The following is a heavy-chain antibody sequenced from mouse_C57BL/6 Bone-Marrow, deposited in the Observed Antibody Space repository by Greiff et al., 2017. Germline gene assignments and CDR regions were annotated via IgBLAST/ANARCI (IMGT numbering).Heavy chain of an antibody. D-gene: IGHD1-1*01. CDR3: ARPGTVVAYYYDLDY. Sequence: QVQLQQSGAELARPGASVKLSCKASGYTFTSYGISWVKQRTGQGLEWIGEIYPRSGNTYYNEKFKGKVTLTADKSTSTAYLELRRLTSEDSAVYFCARPGTVVAYYYDLDYWGQGTSVTVSS. V-gene: IGHV1-81*01. CDR1: GYTFTSYG. J-gene: IGHJ4*01. CDR2: IYPRSGNT.